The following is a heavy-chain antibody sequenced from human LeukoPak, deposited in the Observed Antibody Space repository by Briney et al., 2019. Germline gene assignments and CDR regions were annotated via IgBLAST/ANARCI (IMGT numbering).Heavy chain of an antibody. D-gene: IGHD3-22*01. CDR2: ISGSGGST. CDR3: AKDFGDSSAYYFEY. Sequence: GGSLRLSCAASGFTFSSYSMSWVRQAPGKGLEWVSAISGSGGSTYYAHSVRGGFTIYRENSKNTLYLKINRLRAEDRAVYYWAKDFGDSSAYYFEYWCQGTLVTV. V-gene: IGHV3-23*01. CDR1: GFTFSSYS. J-gene: IGHJ4*02.